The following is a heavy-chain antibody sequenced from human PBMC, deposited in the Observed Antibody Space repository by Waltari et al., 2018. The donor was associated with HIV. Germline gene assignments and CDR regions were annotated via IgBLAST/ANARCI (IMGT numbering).Heavy chain of an antibody. D-gene: IGHD6-19*01. CDR3: ARGGGSGWYSDY. V-gene: IGHV1-2*06. CDR1: GYSLLGYY. Sequence: QVQLVQSGAEVKKPGASVKVSCKSSGYSLLGYYMHWVRLAPGQGLEWMGRINPDTGDINYSQKFQGRVTMTRDTSIRTAYMELSGLTSDDTAVYYCARGGGSGWYSDYWGHGTLVTVSS. J-gene: IGHJ4*01. CDR2: INPDTGDI.